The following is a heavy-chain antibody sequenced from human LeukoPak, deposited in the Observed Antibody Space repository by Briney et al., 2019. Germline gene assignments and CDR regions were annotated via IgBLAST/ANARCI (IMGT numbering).Heavy chain of an antibody. D-gene: IGHD1/OR15-1a*01. Sequence: PSETLSLTCTVSGGSISTNSYYWGWIRQTPGKGLEWIGSIYYTGVTYHNPPLKSRVTIPLDTSKNKFSLRLRAVTAADTALYYCARGHLSATRNYYLDYWGQGTLVSVSS. J-gene: IGHJ4*02. CDR2: IYYTGVT. V-gene: IGHV4-39*07. CDR3: ARGHLSATRNYYLDY. CDR1: GGSISTNSYY.